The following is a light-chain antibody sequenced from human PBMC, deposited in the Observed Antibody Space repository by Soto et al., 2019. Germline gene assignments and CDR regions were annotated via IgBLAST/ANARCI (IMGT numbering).Light chain of an antibody. CDR2: GNS. V-gene: IGLV1-40*01. Sequence: QYVLTQPPSVSGAPGQRVTISCTGSSSNIGAGYDVHWYQQLPGTAPKLLIYGNSNRPSGVPDRFSGSKSGTSASLAITGLQAEDEADYYCQSYDSSLSVVFGGGTKVTVL. CDR3: QSYDSSLSVV. J-gene: IGLJ2*01. CDR1: SSNIGAGYD.